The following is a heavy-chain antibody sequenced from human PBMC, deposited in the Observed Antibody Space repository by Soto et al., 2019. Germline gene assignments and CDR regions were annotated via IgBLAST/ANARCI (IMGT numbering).Heavy chain of an antibody. CDR2: INHSGST. J-gene: IGHJ4*02. CDR3: ARVGPRYFDWLLYPYFDY. CDR1: GGSFSGYY. Sequence: SETLSLTCAVYGGSFSGYYWSWIRQPPGKGLEWIGEINHSGSTNYNPSLKSRVTISVDTSKNQFSLKLSSVIAADTAVYYCARVGPRYFDWLLYPYFDYWGQGTLVTVSS. V-gene: IGHV4-34*01. D-gene: IGHD3-9*01.